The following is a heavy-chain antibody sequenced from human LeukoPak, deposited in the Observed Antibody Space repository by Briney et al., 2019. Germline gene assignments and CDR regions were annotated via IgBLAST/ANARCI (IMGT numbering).Heavy chain of an antibody. V-gene: IGHV4-59*08. CDR2: IYFSGRT. Sequence: PETLSLTCAVYVGSSSGYYWSCIRQPPGKGLGWVGYIYFSGRTTYTTSLKSRVTISVDTSKNQFSLKLSSVPAADTAVYYCARHPDSSSWYWFDPWGQGTLVTVSS. CDR3: ARHPDSSSWYWFDP. D-gene: IGHD6-13*01. CDR1: VGSSSGYY. J-gene: IGHJ5*02.